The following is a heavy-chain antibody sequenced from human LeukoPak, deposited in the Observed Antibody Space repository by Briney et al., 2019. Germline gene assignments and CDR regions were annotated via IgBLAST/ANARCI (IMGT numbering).Heavy chain of an antibody. J-gene: IGHJ3*02. CDR2: IYSGGNT. CDR1: GFTVSSNY. D-gene: IGHD3-22*01. Sequence: PGGSLRLSCAASGFTVSSNYMSWVRQAPGKGLEWVSVIYSGGNTYYADSVKGRFTISRDNSKNTLYLQMNSLRAEDTAVYYCASPMIADAFDIWGQGTMVTVSS. V-gene: IGHV3-53*01. CDR3: ASPMIADAFDI.